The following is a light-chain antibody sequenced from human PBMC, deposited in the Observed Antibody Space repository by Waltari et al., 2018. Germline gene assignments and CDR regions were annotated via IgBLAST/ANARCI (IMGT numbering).Light chain of an antibody. J-gene: IGKJ4*01. CDR3: QQRSTWPILT. CDR1: QSVSNY. Sequence: EIVLTQSPATLSLSPGERATLSCRASQSVSNYLAWYQQRPGQAPRLLIYDASDRATGIPGRFSGSGSGTDVTLTISSLEPEDFAIDYCQQRSTWPILTFGGGTKVEVK. CDR2: DAS. V-gene: IGKV3-11*01.